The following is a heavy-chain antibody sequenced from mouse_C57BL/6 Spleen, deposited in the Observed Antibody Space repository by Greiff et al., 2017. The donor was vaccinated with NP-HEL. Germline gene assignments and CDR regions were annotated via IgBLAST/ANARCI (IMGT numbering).Heavy chain of an antibody. CDR1: GIDFSRYW. CDR2: INPDSSTI. CDR3: ARNYYGSRGGFFDY. J-gene: IGHJ2*01. Sequence: EVKLLESGGGLVQPGGSLKLSCAASGIDFSRYWMSWVRRAPGKGLEWIGEINPDSSTINYAPSLKDKFIISRDNAKNTLYLQMSKVRSEDTALYYCARNYYGSRGGFFDYWGQGTTLTVSS. D-gene: IGHD1-1*01. V-gene: IGHV4-1*01.